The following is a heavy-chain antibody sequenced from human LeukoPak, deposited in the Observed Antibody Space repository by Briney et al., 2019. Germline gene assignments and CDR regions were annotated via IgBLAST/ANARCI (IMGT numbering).Heavy chain of an antibody. D-gene: IGHD5-12*01. CDR3: XXXXXAYDAFDF. Sequence: SGYSXXXNYYWGWIRPPPGKGLEWIGSISHGGSTXYNPSLQSRVTMSGDXSKNQFYLKMSSVTAADTAVYYXXXXXXAYDAFDFWGQGTLVTVSS. CDR2: ISHGGST. J-gene: IGHJ4*02. V-gene: IGHV4-38-2*01. CDR1: GYSXXXNYY.